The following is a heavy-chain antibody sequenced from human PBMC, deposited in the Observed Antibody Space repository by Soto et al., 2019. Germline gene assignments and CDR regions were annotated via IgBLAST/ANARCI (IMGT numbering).Heavy chain of an antibody. D-gene: IGHD3-3*02. V-gene: IGHV1-24*01. Sequence: ASVKVSCKVSGYTLTELSMHWVRQAPGKGLEWMGGFDPEDGETIYAQKFQGRVTMTEDTSTDTAYMELSSLRSEDTAVYYCATVSASHHLWSGYLQLFDYWGQGTLVTVSS. CDR1: GYTLTELS. CDR3: ATVSASHHLWSGYLQLFDY. J-gene: IGHJ4*02. CDR2: FDPEDGET.